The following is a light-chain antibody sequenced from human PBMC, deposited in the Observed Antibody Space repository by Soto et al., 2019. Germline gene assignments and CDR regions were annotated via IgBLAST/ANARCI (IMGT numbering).Light chain of an antibody. CDR1: TSNIGSNT. CDR2: SND. J-gene: IGLJ3*02. Sequence: QSVLTQPPSASGTPGQSVTISCSGSTSNIGSNTVNWYQQLPGTAPKLLAYSNDQRPSGVPDRFSASKSGTSAFLAISGLQSEDEADYDCAVWDDSLNAWVFGGGTKLTVL. V-gene: IGLV1-44*01. CDR3: AVWDDSLNAWV.